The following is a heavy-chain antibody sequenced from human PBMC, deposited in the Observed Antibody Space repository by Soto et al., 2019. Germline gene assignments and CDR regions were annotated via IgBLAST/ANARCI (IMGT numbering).Heavy chain of an antibody. CDR3: ARLGVTNCFDP. D-gene: IGHD3-3*01. CDR1: GGSISSSTNY. V-gene: IGHV4-39*01. CDR2: IYYTGNT. J-gene: IGHJ5*02. Sequence: QLQLQQSGPGLVKPSETLSLTCTVSGGSISSSTNYWGWIRQPPGQALEFIGQIYYTGNTYYNPSLKSRVTVSVDTSKNQFSLKLTSVTAADTAVYYCARLGVTNCFDPWGQGTLVTVSS.